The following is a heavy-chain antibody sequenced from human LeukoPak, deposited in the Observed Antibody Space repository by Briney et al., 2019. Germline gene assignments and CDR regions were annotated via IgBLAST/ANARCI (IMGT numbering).Heavy chain of an antibody. CDR1: GDSVSSNSVT. CDR3: ARRLTQYDCFDP. V-gene: IGHV6-1*01. J-gene: IGHJ5*02. D-gene: IGHD2-2*01. CDR2: TYYRSSWYN. Sequence: SQTLSLTCAISGDSVSSNSVTWHWLRQSPSRGLEWLGRTYYRSSWYNDYAVFVRGRITVNPDTSKNQFSLHLNSVTPEDTAVYYCARRLTQYDCFDPWGQGILVTVSS.